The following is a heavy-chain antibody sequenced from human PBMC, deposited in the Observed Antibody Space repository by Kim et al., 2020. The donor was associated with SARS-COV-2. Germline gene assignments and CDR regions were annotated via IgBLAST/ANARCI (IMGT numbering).Heavy chain of an antibody. Sequence: SETLSLTCTVSGGSISSGGYYWSWIRQHPGKGLEWIGYIYYSGSTYYNPSLKSRVTISVDTSKNQFSLKLSSVTAADTAVYYCARDKLGIWSDWGQGTLVTVSS. V-gene: IGHV4-31*03. CDR2: IYYSGST. D-gene: IGHD7-27*01. CDR1: GGSISSGGYY. J-gene: IGHJ4*02. CDR3: ARDKLGIWSD.